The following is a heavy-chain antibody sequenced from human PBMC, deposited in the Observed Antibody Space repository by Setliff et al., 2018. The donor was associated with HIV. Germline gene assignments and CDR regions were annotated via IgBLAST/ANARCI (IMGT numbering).Heavy chain of an antibody. V-gene: IGHV4-4*09. D-gene: IGHD3-22*01. CDR2: IYTSGST. Sequence: SETLSLTCTVSDDPINSFYWSWIRQPPGKGLEWIGYIYTSGSTNYNPSLEGRVTISVDTSKNQFSLNLNSVTAADTAVYYCARTPEDYDQYFFDRWGQGTLVTVSS. J-gene: IGHJ4*02. CDR3: ARTPEDYDQYFFDR. CDR1: DDPINSFY.